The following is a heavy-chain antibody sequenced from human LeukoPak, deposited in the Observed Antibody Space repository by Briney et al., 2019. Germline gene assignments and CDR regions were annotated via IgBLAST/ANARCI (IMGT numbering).Heavy chain of an antibody. CDR1: GYTFTSYY. CDR3: AVGGRQLVTLDY. V-gene: IGHV1-46*01. D-gene: IGHD6-13*01. Sequence: ASVKVSCKASGYTFTSYYMYWVRQAPGQGLEWMGIINPSGGSTSYAQKFQGRVTMTRDTSTSTVYMELSSLRSEDTAVYYCAVGGRQLVTLDYWGQGTLVTVSS. CDR2: INPSGGST. J-gene: IGHJ4*02.